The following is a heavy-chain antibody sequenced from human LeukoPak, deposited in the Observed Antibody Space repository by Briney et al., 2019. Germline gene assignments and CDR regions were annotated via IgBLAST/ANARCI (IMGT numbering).Heavy chain of an antibody. Sequence: GGSLRLSCAASGFIVSSNSVTWVRQAPGKGLEWVSFIRYDGSDKYYVDSVKGRFTISRDNSKNTLYLQLNSLRVEDTAVYYCATEGFDPWGQGTLVTVSS. CDR3: ATEGFDP. J-gene: IGHJ5*02. CDR1: GFIVSSNS. CDR2: IRYDGSDK. V-gene: IGHV3-30*02.